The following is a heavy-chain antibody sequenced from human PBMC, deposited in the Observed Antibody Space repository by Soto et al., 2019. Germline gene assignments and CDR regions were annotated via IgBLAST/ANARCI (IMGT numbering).Heavy chain of an antibody. CDR2: MSSDGCSK. V-gene: IGHV3-30*18. J-gene: IGHJ2*01. Sequence: QVQLVESGGGVVQPGRSLRLSCAASGFTFSSNGMHWVRQAPGKGLEWVAVMSSDGCSKDYADSVKGRFTISRDNSKNTLYLQMNSLRAEDTAVYYCAKGSGSAWYFDLWGRGTLVTVSS. D-gene: IGHD5-12*01. CDR3: AKGSGSAWYFDL. CDR1: GFTFSSNG.